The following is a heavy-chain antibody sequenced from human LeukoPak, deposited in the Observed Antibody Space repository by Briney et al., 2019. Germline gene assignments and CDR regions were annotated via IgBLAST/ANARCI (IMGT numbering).Heavy chain of an antibody. CDR1: GYTFTSYG. CDR2: ISAYNGNT. D-gene: IGHD5-18*01. J-gene: IGHJ5*02. V-gene: IGHV1-18*01. Sequence: GASVKVSCKASGYTFTSYGISWVRQAPGQGLEWMGWISAYNGNTNYAQKLQGRVTMTTDTSTSTAYMELRSLRSDDTPVYYCARDKLRRVTYNWFDPWGQGTLVTVSS. CDR3: ARDKLRRVTYNWFDP.